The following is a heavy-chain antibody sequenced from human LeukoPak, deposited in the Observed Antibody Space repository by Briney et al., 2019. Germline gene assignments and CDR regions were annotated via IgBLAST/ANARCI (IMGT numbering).Heavy chain of an antibody. CDR2: ISGSGGST. Sequence: GGSLRLSCAASGFTFSTYAMSWVRQAPGKGLEWVSVISGSGGSTSYADSVKGRFTVSRDNSRNMLYLQMNSLRAEDTAVYYCAKDYDTLTGYYSLIDYWGQGTLVTVSS. V-gene: IGHV3-23*01. CDR3: AKDYDTLTGYYSLIDY. D-gene: IGHD3-9*01. CDR1: GFTFSTYA. J-gene: IGHJ4*02.